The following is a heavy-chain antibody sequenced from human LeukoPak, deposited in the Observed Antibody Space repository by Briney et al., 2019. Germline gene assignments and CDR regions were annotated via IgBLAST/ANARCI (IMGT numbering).Heavy chain of an antibody. D-gene: IGHD7-27*01. CDR1: GGSISSGGYS. Sequence: PSETLSLTCAVSGGSISSGGYSWSWIRQPPGKGLEWIGYIYHSGSTYYNPSLKSRVTISVDRSKNQFSLKLSSVTAADTAVYYCARGAGEEGVDYWGQGTLVTVSS. J-gene: IGHJ4*02. V-gene: IGHV4-30-2*01. CDR3: ARGAGEEGVDY. CDR2: IYHSGST.